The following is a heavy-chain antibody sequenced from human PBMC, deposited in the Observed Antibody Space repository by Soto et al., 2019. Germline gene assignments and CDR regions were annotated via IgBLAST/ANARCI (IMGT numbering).Heavy chain of an antibody. J-gene: IGHJ3*02. CDR3: ARVSRDDYGAQGGAFDI. D-gene: IGHD4-17*01. Sequence: QVQLVQSGAEVKKPGASVKVSCKASGYTFTGYYMHWVRQAPGQGLEWMGWINPNSGGTNYAQKFQGWVTMTRDTSISTAYMELSRLRSDDTAVYYCARVSRDDYGAQGGAFDIWGQGTMVTVSS. CDR2: INPNSGGT. V-gene: IGHV1-2*04. CDR1: GYTFTGYY.